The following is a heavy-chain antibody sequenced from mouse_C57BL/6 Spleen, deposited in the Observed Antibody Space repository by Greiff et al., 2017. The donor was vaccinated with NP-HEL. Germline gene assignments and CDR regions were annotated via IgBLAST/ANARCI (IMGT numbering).Heavy chain of an antibody. CDR3: TFYSNYGRFAY. V-gene: IGHV14-4*01. D-gene: IGHD2-5*01. CDR2: IDPENGDT. Sequence: VQLKQSGAELVRPGASVKLSCTASGFNIKDDYMHWVKQRPEQGLEWIGWIDPENGDTEYASKFQGKATITADTSSNTAYLQLSSLTSEDTAVYYCTFYSNYGRFAYWGQGTLVTVSA. CDR1: GFNIKDDY. J-gene: IGHJ3*01.